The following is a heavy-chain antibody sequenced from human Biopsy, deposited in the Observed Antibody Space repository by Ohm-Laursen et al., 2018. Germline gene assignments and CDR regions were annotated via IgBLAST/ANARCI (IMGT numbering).Heavy chain of an antibody. CDR3: ARAPYVSGSFGWFDP. CDR2: ISSGGYR. CDR1: GDSISSGVYY. J-gene: IGHJ5*02. V-gene: IGHV4-31*01. Sequence: TLSLTCTVSGDSISSGVYYWNWFRQHPEKGLEWIGYISSGGYRKYTPSLQSLITISMDTSRNQFSLRLNSVTSADTAVYYCARAPYVSGSFGWFDPWGQGIVVTVPS. D-gene: IGHD3-10*01.